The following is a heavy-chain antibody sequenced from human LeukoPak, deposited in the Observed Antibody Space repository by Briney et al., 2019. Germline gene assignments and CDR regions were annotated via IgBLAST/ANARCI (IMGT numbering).Heavy chain of an antibody. CDR3: ATLGRGI. D-gene: IGHD6-6*01. CDR1: GFTFSSNY. J-gene: IGHJ3*02. CDR2: IYSGGST. V-gene: IGHV3-66*02. Sequence: GGSLRLSCAASGFTFSSNYMSWVRQAPGKGLEWVSVIYSGGSTYYSDSVKGRFTISRDNSKNTLYLQMKSLRAEDTAVYYCATLGRGIWGQGTMVTVSS.